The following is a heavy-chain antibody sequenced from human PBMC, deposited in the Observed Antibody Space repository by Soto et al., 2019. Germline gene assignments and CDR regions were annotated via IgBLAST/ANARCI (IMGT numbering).Heavy chain of an antibody. CDR3: AREAYYYVSSGYYDHEVCDT. CDR1: GGTFSSYA. CDR2: IIPISGKA. D-gene: IGHD3-22*01. V-gene: IGHV1-69*01. Sequence: QVQLVQSGAEVKKPGSSVKVSCKDSGGTFSSYAISWVRQAPGQGLEWMGWIIPISGKAHYAQTFQCRVTSTADECTRTAYMELSRLRSEAAAVYYCAREAYYYVSSGYYDHEVCDTWGQGTMVTVSS. J-gene: IGHJ3*02.